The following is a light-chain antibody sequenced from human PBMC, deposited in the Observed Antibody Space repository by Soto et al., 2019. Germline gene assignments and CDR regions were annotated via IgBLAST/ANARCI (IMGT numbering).Light chain of an antibody. Sequence: EIVLTQFPATLSLSPGERATLSCRASQNVSSYFAWYQQKPGQAPRLLIFDASDRATGIPPRFSGSGSETDFSLTISSLEPEDFAVYYCQQRYNWPASFGPGTRVEI. V-gene: IGKV3-11*01. CDR1: QNVSSY. CDR3: QQRYNWPAS. CDR2: DAS. J-gene: IGKJ3*01.